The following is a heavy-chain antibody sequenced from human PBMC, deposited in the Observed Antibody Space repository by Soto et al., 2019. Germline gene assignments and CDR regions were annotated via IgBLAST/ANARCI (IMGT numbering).Heavy chain of an antibody. V-gene: IGHV3-30-3*01. J-gene: IGHJ6*02. CDR1: GFTFSSYA. CDR2: ISYDGSNK. D-gene: IGHD6-19*01. CDR3: ASRSSGWYDLPYDYDGMDV. Sequence: QVQLLESGGGVVQPGRSLRLSCAASGFTFSSYAMHWVRQAPGKGLEWVAVISYDGSNKYYADSVKGRFTISRDNSKNTLYLQMNSLRAEDTAVYYCASRSSGWYDLPYDYDGMDVWGQGTTVTVSS.